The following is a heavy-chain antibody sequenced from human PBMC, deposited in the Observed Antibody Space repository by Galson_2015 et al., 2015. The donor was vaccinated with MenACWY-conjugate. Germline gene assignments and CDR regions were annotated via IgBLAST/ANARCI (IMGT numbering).Heavy chain of an antibody. CDR2: VGTAGDP. CDR1: GFTFRSYD. V-gene: IGHV3-13*05. D-gene: IGHD3-16*01. J-gene: IGHJ6*02. CDR3: ARADMLSGALVV. Sequence: SLRLSCAASGFTFRSYDIHWVHQLTGRSLEWVAVVGTAGDPHYPGSVKGRFTISRENAKSSVYLQMNGLSAGDTAVYFCARADMLSGALVVWGQGTTVTVSS.